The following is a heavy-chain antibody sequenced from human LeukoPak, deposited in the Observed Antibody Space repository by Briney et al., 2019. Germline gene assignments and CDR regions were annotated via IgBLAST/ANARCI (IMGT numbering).Heavy chain of an antibody. CDR1: RFAFSDYG. Sequence: TGRPLRLSCAASRFAFSDYGMLWLPQAPGKGLDWVAVIWYDGSKKYYANSVKGRFIISRDNSKNTLYLQMNGLRAEDTAVYYCAKGSLTASYYYYYMDVWGKGTTVTVSS. J-gene: IGHJ6*03. V-gene: IGHV3-33*06. CDR3: AKGSLTASYYYYYMDV. D-gene: IGHD3-10*01. CDR2: IWYDGSKK.